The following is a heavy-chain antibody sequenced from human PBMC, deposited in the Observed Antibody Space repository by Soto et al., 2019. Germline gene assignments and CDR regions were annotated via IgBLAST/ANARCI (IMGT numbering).Heavy chain of an antibody. CDR1: GGSVSSGSYY. J-gene: IGHJ6*02. CDR2: IYYSGST. Sequence: SETLSLTCTVSGGSVSSGSYYWSWIRQPPGKGLEWIGYIYYSGSTNYNPSLKCRVTISVDTSKNQFALMLSSVTAADTAVYYCARSVGYSSGFCYDVMDXWGQGTSVTVSS. V-gene: IGHV4-61*01. CDR3: ARSVGYSSGFCYDVMDX. D-gene: IGHD6-25*01.